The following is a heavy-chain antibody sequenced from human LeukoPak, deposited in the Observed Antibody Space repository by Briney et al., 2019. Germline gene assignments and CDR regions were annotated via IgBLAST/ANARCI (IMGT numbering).Heavy chain of an antibody. D-gene: IGHD2-8*02. V-gene: IGHV3-21*01. CDR2: ISSSSSYM. CDR1: GFTFSSYG. CDR3: ARTWYYFDY. Sequence: GGSLRLSCAASGFTFSSYGMNWVRQAPGKGLEWVSSISSSSSYMYYADSVKGRFTISRDNAKNSLYLQMNSLRAEDTAVYYCARTWYYFDYWGQGTLVTVSS. J-gene: IGHJ4*02.